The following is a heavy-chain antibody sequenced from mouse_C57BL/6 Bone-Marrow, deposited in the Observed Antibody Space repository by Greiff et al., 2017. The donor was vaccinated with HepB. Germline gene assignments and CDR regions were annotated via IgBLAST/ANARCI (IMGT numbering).Heavy chain of an antibody. CDR2: IDPSDSYT. D-gene: IGHD2-2*01. CDR3: AREGFWVSDY. Sequence: QVQLKQPGAELVKPGASVKLSCKASGYTFTSYWIQWVKQRPGQGLEWIGEIDPSDSYTNYNQKFKGKATLTVDTSSSTAYMQLSSLTSEDSAVYYCAREGFWVSDYWGQGTTLTVSS. J-gene: IGHJ2*01. V-gene: IGHV1-50*01. CDR1: GYTFTSYW.